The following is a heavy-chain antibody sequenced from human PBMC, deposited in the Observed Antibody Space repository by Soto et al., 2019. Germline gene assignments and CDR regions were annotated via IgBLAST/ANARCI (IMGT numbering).Heavy chain of an antibody. Sequence: GGSLRLSCAASGFTVSSNYMSWVRQAPGKGLEWVSVIYSGGSTYYADSVKGRFTISRDNSKNTLYLQMNSLRAEDTAVYYCARLLRYCSGGSCYDWFDPWGQGILVTVSS. CDR1: GFTVSSNY. J-gene: IGHJ5*02. CDR3: ARLLRYCSGGSCYDWFDP. D-gene: IGHD2-15*01. CDR2: IYSGGST. V-gene: IGHV3-66*04.